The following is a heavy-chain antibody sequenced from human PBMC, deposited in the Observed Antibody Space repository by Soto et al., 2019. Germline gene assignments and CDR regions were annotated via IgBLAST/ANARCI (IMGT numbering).Heavy chain of an antibody. CDR1: GFTVSSNY. CDR3: ARESSGNYYFDY. D-gene: IGHD1-26*01. CDR2: IYTGGST. J-gene: IGHJ4*02. Sequence: GGSLRLSCVVSGFTVSSNYMTWVRQTPGKGLEWVSVIYTGGSTYYADSVKGRFTISRDNSKNTLYLQMNSLRAEDTAVYYCARESSGNYYFDYWGQGTLVTVSS. V-gene: IGHV3-53*01.